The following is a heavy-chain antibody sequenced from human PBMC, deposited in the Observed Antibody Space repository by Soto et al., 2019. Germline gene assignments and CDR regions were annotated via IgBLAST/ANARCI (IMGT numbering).Heavy chain of an antibody. J-gene: IGHJ4*02. V-gene: IGHV3-23*01. CDR3: ARGPYYYDTSGYGY. Sequence: GGSLRLSCAASGFTFSSYAMSWVRQAPGKGLEWVSAISGSGISTYYADSVKGRFTISRDNAKNSLYLQMNSLRAEDTAVHYCARGPYYYDTSGYGYWGQGTLVTVSS. D-gene: IGHD3-22*01. CDR1: GFTFSSYA. CDR2: ISGSGIST.